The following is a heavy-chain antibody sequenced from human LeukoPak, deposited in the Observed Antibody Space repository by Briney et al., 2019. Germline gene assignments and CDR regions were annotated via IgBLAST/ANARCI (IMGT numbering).Heavy chain of an antibody. CDR3: ARVEKQYQLLTYYYSYYMDV. CDR1: GFTFLDYY. J-gene: IGHJ6*03. V-gene: IGHV3-11*01. CDR2: ISSSGTTI. D-gene: IGHD2-2*01. Sequence: GGSLRLSCAASGFTFLDYYMSWIRQAPGKGLEWVSYISSSGTTIYYADSVKGRFTISRDNAKNSLCLQMNSLRAEDTAVYYCARVEKQYQLLTYYYSYYMDVWGKGTTVTISS.